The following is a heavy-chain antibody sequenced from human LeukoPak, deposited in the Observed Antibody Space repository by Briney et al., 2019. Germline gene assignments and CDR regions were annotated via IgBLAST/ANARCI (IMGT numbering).Heavy chain of an antibody. V-gene: IGHV4-61*02. CDR2: IYTSGST. CDR1: GGSISSGSYY. J-gene: IGHJ6*03. Sequence: SETLSLTCTVSGGSISSGSYYWSWIRQPAGKGLEWIGRIYTSGSTNYSPSLKSRVSISLDTSKNQFSLKLSSVTAADTAVYYCARERCSSNSCYGPLHYYYYYMDVWGKGTTVTISS. CDR3: ARERCSSNSCYGPLHYYYYYMDV. D-gene: IGHD2-2*01.